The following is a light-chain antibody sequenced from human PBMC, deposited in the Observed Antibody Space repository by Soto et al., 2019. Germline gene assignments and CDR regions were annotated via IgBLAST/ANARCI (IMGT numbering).Light chain of an antibody. J-gene: IGLJ3*02. Sequence: QSVLTQPPSVSGAPGQRVTISCTGSSSNIGAGYDVHWYQQLPGTAPKLLIYGNSNRPSGVPDRFSGSKSGTSASLAITGLQVEDEADYYCQSYDSSLSDWVFGGGNKLTVL. CDR3: QSYDSSLSDWV. CDR1: SSNIGAGYD. CDR2: GNS. V-gene: IGLV1-40*01.